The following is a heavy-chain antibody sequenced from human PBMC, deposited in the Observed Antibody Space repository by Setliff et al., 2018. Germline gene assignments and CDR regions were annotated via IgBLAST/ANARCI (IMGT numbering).Heavy chain of an antibody. CDR2: VRFDGSYK. CDR1: GFVFGTYG. V-gene: IGHV3-30*02. Sequence: GESLKISCAASGFVFGTYGMHWVRQAPGKGLDWVASVRFDGSYKVYADSVKGRFTISRDNAKNSLYLQMNSLRVEDTALFYCARVGPSQGIAVATYFFDYWGQGTLVTVSS. D-gene: IGHD6-19*01. J-gene: IGHJ4*02. CDR3: ARVGPSQGIAVATYFFDY.